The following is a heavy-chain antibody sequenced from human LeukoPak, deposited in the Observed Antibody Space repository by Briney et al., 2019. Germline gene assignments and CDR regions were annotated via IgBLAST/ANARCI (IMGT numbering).Heavy chain of an antibody. Sequence: TGGSLRLSCAASGLPVSSNYMSWVRQAPGKGLGWVSVIYSGGNAYQADSVKGRFIISRDKSKPTLSHQMHSVRAEDTAVYHCARRGSGSLYFDYWGQGTLVTVSS. CDR3: ARRGSGSLYFDY. D-gene: IGHD3-10*01. J-gene: IGHJ4*02. V-gene: IGHV3-66*04. CDR1: GLPVSSNY. CDR2: IYSGGNA.